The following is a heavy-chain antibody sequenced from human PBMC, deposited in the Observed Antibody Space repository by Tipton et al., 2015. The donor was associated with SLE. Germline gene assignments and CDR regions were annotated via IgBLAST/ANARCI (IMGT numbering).Heavy chain of an antibody. J-gene: IGHJ6*02. V-gene: IGHV4-59*11. CDR1: GVSITSHF. CDR2: MFYSETP. CDR3: ARGGYCSSARGPPVGYYGLDV. Sequence: LRLSCNVSGVSITSHFWSWIRQPPGKGLELIGYMFYSETPNYNPSLESRVTISVDTSKNQVSLEVRSVTVADTAMYYCARGGYCSSARGPPVGYYGLDVWGQGPTVTVSS. D-gene: IGHD2-2*01.